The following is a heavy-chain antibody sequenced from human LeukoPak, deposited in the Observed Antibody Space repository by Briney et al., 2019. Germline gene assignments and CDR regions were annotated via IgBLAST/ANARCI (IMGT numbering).Heavy chain of an antibody. D-gene: IGHD6-13*01. V-gene: IGHV3-23*01. Sequence: GGSLRLSCAASGFTFNSFALTWVRQAPGKGLEWVSAIGSSGDSTYYADSVKGRFTISRDNSKNTLYLQMNSLRAEDTAVYYCAKGGGSSWYPSFDYWGQGTLVTVSS. CDR2: IGSSGDST. CDR3: AKGGGSSWYPSFDY. CDR1: GFTFNSFA. J-gene: IGHJ4*02.